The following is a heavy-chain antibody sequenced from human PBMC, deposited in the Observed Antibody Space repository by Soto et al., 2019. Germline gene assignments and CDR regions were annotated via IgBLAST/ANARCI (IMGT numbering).Heavy chain of an antibody. CDR2: IIPVFGRT. V-gene: IGHV1-69*13. J-gene: IGHJ6*02. D-gene: IGHD4-4*01. CDR1: GGSVNGYA. Sequence: SVKVSCKASGGSVNGYAISWVRQAPGQGLEWLGGIIPVFGRTNYAQRFQGRLTISGDDSTSTAYMELSSLRSKDTAVYYCASSYSSYALIDYYYYGMDVWGQGTTVTVSS. CDR3: ASSYSSYALIDYYYYGMDV.